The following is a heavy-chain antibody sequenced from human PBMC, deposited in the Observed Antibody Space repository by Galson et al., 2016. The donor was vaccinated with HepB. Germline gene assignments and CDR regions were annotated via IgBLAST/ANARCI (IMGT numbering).Heavy chain of an antibody. D-gene: IGHD2-2*02. V-gene: IGHV3-30*18. Sequence: SLRLSCAASGFTFSKYALHWVRQAPGKGLEWLAVISHDGIKKYSKDSAKGRFTVTRDNSKNTLFLLMNSLRPEDTAEYYCAKDLQVPAAIEGMDVWGQGTTVTVSS. CDR3: AKDLQVPAAIEGMDV. CDR1: GFTFSKYA. CDR2: ISHDGIKK. J-gene: IGHJ6*02.